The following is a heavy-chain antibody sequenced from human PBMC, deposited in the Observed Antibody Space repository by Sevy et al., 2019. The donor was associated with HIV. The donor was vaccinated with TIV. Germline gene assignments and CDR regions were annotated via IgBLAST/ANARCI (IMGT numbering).Heavy chain of an antibody. V-gene: IGHV3-7*01. CDR2: IKEDGSEK. J-gene: IGHJ6*04. Sequence: VGSLRLSCAASGFTFSNYWMSWVRQAPGKALEWVAKIKEDGSEKQCVDSVKGRFTISRDNAKNSLYLQMNSLRAEDTAVYYCARGSRLTDLWGKGTTVTVSS. CDR1: GFTFSNYW. D-gene: IGHD3-16*01. CDR3: ARGSRLTDL.